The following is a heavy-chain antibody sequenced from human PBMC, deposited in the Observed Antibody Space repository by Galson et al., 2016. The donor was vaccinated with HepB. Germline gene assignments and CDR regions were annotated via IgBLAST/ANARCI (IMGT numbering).Heavy chain of an antibody. CDR1: GFTFSSYW. CDR3: ARALVSFYDSSGYYYVMPHDAFDI. Sequence: SLRLSCAASGFTFSSYWMTWVRQAPGKGLEWVAQIKQDGSEKYYVDSVKGRFTISRHNAKNSLYLQMNSLRAEDTAVYYCARALVSFYDSSGYYYVMPHDAFDIWGQGTVVTVSS. D-gene: IGHD3-22*01. V-gene: IGHV3-7*03. CDR2: IKQDGSEK. J-gene: IGHJ3*02.